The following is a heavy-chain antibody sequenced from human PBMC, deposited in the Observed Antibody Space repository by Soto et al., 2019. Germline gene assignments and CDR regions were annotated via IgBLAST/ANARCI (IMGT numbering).Heavy chain of an antibody. V-gene: IGHV4-31*03. Sequence: PSETLSLTGTVSGVTISSGAYYWSWIRQHPGKGLEWIGNIYYNGSTYYSPSLKSRVALSLDTSKNQFSVRLSSVTAADTAVYYCARYRFSGSKWYKFDYGGQGTLVKVSS. J-gene: IGHJ4*02. CDR1: GVTISSGAYY. CDR2: IYYNGST. D-gene: IGHD6-13*01. CDR3: ARYRFSGSKWYKFDY.